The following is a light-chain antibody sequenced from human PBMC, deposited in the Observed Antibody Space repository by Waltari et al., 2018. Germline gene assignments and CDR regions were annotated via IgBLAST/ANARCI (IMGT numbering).Light chain of an antibody. CDR2: WAS. CDR1: QSLLHSNGYNY. V-gene: IGKV2-28*01. J-gene: IGKJ4*01. Sequence: DIVMTQSPLSLTVPPGEPASISCRSSQSLLHSNGYNYLDWYLQKPGQSPQLLIYWASNRASGVPDRFSGSGSGTDFTLKISRVEAEDVGVYYCMQALQTPVTFGGGTKVEIK. CDR3: MQALQTPVT.